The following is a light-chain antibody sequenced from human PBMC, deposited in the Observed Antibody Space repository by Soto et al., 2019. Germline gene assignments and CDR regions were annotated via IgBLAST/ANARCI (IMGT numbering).Light chain of an antibody. CDR1: QSVSSSY. V-gene: IGKV3-20*01. CDR3: QQYGSSPLLT. J-gene: IGKJ4*01. Sequence: EIVWTQSPGTLSLSPGERDTLSFRASQSVSSSYLAWYQQKPGQAPRPLIYGASSRATGIPDRFSGSGSGTDFTLTISRLEPEDFAVYYCQQYGSSPLLTFGGGTKVEIK. CDR2: GAS.